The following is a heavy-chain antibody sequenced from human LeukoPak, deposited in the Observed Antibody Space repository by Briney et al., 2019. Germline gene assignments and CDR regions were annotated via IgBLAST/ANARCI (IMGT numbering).Heavy chain of an antibody. CDR3: AKVGGGDWYY. V-gene: IGHV3-30*18. Sequence: GGSLRLSCAASGFTFSNYAMSWVRQAPGKGLEWVAVISYDGSNKYYADSVKGRFTISRDNSKNTLYLQMNSLRAEDTAVYYCAKVGGGDWYYWGQGTLVTVSS. CDR2: ISYDGSNK. J-gene: IGHJ4*02. CDR1: GFTFSNYA. D-gene: IGHD2-21*02.